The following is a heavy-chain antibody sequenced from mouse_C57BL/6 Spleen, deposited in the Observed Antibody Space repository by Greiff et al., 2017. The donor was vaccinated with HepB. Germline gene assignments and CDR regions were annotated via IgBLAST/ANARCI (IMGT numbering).Heavy chain of an antibody. CDR2: ISDGGSYT. V-gene: IGHV5-4*01. CDR1: GFTFSSYA. CDR3: ARERVYDGYYVGFAY. D-gene: IGHD2-3*01. J-gene: IGHJ3*01. Sequence: VQLKESGGGLVKPGGSLKLSCAASGFTFSSYAMSWVRQTPEKRLEWVATISDGGSYTYYPDNVKGRFTISRDNAKNNLYLQMSHLKSEDTAMYYCARERVYDGYYVGFAYWGQGTLVTVSA.